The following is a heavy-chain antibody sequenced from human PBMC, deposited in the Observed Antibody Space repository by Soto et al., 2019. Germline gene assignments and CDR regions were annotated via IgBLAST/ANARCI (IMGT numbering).Heavy chain of an antibody. CDR2: IYYSGST. J-gene: IGHJ6*02. Sequence: SETLSLTCTVSGGSISSYYWSWIRQPPGKGLEWIGYIYYSGSTNYNPSLKSRVTISVDTSKNQFSLKLSSVTAADTAVYYCARGHSIAAAGSYYYYYGMDVWGQGTTVTVS. CDR1: GGSISSYY. CDR3: ARGHSIAAAGSYYYYYGMDV. D-gene: IGHD6-13*01. V-gene: IGHV4-59*01.